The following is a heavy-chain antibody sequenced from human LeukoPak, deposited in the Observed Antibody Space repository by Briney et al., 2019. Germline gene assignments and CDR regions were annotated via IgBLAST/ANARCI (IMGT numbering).Heavy chain of an antibody. J-gene: IGHJ4*02. V-gene: IGHV4-34*01. CDR1: GWSLSGYY. Sequence: SETLSLACAVYGWSLSGYYWTWIRQPPGNGLEWIAEINHSGSTNYNPSLKSRVTISVDTSKNQFSLKLSSVTAADTAVYYCARANLTHTYYFDYWGQGTLVTVSS. D-gene: IGHD4/OR15-4a*01. CDR3: ARANLTHTYYFDY. CDR2: INHSGST.